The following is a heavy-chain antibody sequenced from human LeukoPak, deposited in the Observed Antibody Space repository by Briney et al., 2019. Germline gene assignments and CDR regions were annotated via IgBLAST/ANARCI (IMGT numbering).Heavy chain of an antibody. CDR3: ARVPPYYYDSSGYYFGY. D-gene: IGHD3-22*01. CDR2: INPNSGGT. Sequence: ASVKVSCKASGYTFTGYYMHWVRQAPGQGLEWMGRINPNSGGTNYAQEFQGRVTMTRDTSISTAYMELSRLRSDDTAVYYCARVPPYYYDSSGYYFGYWGQGTLVTVSS. CDR1: GYTFTGYY. V-gene: IGHV1-2*06. J-gene: IGHJ4*02.